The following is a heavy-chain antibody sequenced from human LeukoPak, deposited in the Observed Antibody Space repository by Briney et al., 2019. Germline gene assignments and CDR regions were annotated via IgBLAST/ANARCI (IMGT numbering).Heavy chain of an antibody. J-gene: IGHJ4*02. V-gene: IGHV1-18*01. CDR2: ISAYNGNT. Sequence: ASVKVSCKASGYTFTSYGISWVRQAPGQGLEWMGWISAYNGNTNYAQKLQGRVTMTTDTSTSTAYMELRSLGSDDTAVYYCVGVTSTYYFDYWGQGTLVTVSS. CDR1: GYTFTSYG. CDR3: VGVTSTYYFDY.